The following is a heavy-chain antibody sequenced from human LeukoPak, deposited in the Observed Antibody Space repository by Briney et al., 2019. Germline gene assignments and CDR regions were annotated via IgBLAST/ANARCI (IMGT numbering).Heavy chain of an antibody. CDR1: GFTFKNYA. CDR2: INNDGRTT. D-gene: IGHD4-11*01. Sequence: GGSLRLSCAASGFTFKNYAMTWVRQAPGKGLVWVSRINNDGRTTTYADSVKGRFTISRDNAKNTLYLQMNILRTEDTAVYYCARVKTGYSNHYYYYGMDVWGQGTTVTVSS. CDR3: ARVKTGYSNHYYYYGMDV. J-gene: IGHJ6*02. V-gene: IGHV3-74*03.